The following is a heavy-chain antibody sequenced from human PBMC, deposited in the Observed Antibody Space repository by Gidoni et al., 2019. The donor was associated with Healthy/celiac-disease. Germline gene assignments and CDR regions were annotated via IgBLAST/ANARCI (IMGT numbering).Heavy chain of an antibody. CDR2: ISWDGGSK. J-gene: IGHJ4*02. CDR3: AKGTFDY. Sequence: EVPLVESGGVVVQPGGALRLSCAASGFTFDDYTMHWVRQDPGKGLEWVSLISWDGGSKYYADSVKGRVTISRDNSKNSLYLEMNSLRTEDTALYYCAKGTFDYWGQGTLVTVSP. V-gene: IGHV3-43*01. CDR1: GFTFDDYT.